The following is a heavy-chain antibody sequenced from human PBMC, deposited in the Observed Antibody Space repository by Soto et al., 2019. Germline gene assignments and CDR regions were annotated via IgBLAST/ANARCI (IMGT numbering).Heavy chain of an antibody. CDR1: GYTFTTYA. CDR3: ARDPYHVLMVNAPNLYGMDV. CDR2: ISTYNGDT. J-gene: IGHJ6*02. D-gene: IGHD2-8*01. Sequence: GASVKVSCKASGYTFTTYAISWMRQAPGQGLEWMGRISTYNGDTNYPQSLQGRLTMTTDTSTNTAYMELRSLRSDDTAVYYCARDPYHVLMVNAPNLYGMDVWGQGTTVTVSS. V-gene: IGHV1-18*01.